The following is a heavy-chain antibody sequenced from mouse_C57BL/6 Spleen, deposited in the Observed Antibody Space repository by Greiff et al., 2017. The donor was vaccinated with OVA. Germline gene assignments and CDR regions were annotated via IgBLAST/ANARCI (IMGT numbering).Heavy chain of an antibody. J-gene: IGHJ4*01. Sequence: QVQLQQPGAELVKPGASVKLSCKASGYTFTSYWMHWVKQRPGQGLEWIGMIHPNSGSTNYNEKFKSKATLTVDKSSSTAYMQLSSLTSEDSAVYYCARNRQRLSGGSSPYAMDYWGQGTSVTVSS. CDR3: ARNRQRLSGGSSPYAMDY. D-gene: IGHD1-1*01. V-gene: IGHV1-64*01. CDR2: IHPNSGST. CDR1: GYTFTSYW.